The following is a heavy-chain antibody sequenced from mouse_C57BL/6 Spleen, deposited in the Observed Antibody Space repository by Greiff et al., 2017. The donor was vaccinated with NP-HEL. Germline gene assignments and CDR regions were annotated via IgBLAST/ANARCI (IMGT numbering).Heavy chain of an antibody. CDR3: ARQHGGYAMDY. Sequence: QVQLQQSGAELVMPGASVKLSCKASGYTFTSYWMHWVKQRPGQGLEWIGEIDPSDSYTNYNQKFKGKSTLTVDKSSSTAYMQLSSLTSEDSAVYYCARQHGGYAMDYWGQGTSVTVSS. CDR1: GYTFTSYW. J-gene: IGHJ4*01. V-gene: IGHV1-69*01. CDR2: IDPSDSYT.